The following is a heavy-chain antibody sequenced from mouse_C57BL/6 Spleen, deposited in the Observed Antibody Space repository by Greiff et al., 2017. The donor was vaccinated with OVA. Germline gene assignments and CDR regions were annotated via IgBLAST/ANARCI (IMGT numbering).Heavy chain of an antibody. D-gene: IGHD2-4*01. J-gene: IGHJ1*03. CDR2: IDPSDSYT. Sequence: VKLQESGAELVMPGASVKLSCKASGYTFTSYWMHWVKQRPGQGLEWIGEIDPSDSYTNYNQKFKGKSTLTVDKSSSTAYMQLSSLTSEDSAVYYCARNSLLVDYDEGYFDVWGTGTTVTVSS. V-gene: IGHV1-69*01. CDR3: ARNSLLVDYDEGYFDV. CDR1: GYTFTSYW.